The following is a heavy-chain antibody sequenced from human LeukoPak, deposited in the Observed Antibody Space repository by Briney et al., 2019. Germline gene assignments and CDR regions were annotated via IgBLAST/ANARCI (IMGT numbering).Heavy chain of an antibody. CDR1: GGSISSYY. V-gene: IGHV4-59*01. CDR3: ARGRGYGLPGAFDI. CDR2: IYYSGST. Sequence: SETLSLTCTVSGGSISSYYWSWIRQPPGKGLEWIGYIYYSGSTNYNPSLKSRVTISVDTSKNQFSLKLSSVTAADTAVYYCARGRGYGLPGAFDIWGQGTMVTVSS. J-gene: IGHJ3*02. D-gene: IGHD5-18*01.